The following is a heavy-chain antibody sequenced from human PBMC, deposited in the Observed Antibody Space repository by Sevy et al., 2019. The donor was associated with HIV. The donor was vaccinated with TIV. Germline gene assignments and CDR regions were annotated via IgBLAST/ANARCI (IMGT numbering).Heavy chain of an antibody. CDR2: ISYDGSKR. Sequence: LSLTCAASGFTFSSYAMHWVRQAPGKGLEWVAVISYDGSKRFHANSVKGRFSISRDKSKNMVYLQMNGLRIEDTAVYYCARADVDRYYYYYGMDVWGQGTTVTVSS. CDR3: ARADVDRYYYYYGMDV. V-gene: IGHV3-30*01. CDR1: GFTFSSYA. J-gene: IGHJ6*02.